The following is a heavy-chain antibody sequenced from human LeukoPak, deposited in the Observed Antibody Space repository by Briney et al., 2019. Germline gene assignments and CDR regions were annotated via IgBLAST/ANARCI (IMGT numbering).Heavy chain of an antibody. CDR1: GFTFSSYS. Sequence: GGSLRLSCAASGFTFSSYSMNWVRQAPGKGLEWVSSISSSSSYIYYADSVKGRFTISRDNAKNSLYLQMNSLRTEDTAVYYCARGYDFWSGYSWTHYDYWGQGTLVTVSS. V-gene: IGHV3-21*01. CDR3: ARGYDFWSGYSWTHYDY. D-gene: IGHD3-3*01. CDR2: ISSSSSYI. J-gene: IGHJ4*02.